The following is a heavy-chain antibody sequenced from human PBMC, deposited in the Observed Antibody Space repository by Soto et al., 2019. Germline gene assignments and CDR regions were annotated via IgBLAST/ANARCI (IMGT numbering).Heavy chain of an antibody. J-gene: IGHJ5*02. CDR1: GFTFDDYG. Sequence: GGSLRLSCAASGFTFDDYGMSWVRQAPGKGLEWVSGINWNGGSTGYADSVKGRFTISRDNAKNSLYLQMNSLRAEDTALYYCARWRVRGVTKTPNWFDPWGQGTLVTVSS. D-gene: IGHD3-10*01. CDR2: INWNGGST. V-gene: IGHV3-20*04. CDR3: ARWRVRGVTKTPNWFDP.